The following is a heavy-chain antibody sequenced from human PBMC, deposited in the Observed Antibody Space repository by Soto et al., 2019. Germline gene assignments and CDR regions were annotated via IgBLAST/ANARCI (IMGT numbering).Heavy chain of an antibody. Sequence: PGGSLRLSCAASGFTFSSYVMHWVRQAPGKGLEWVAVIWYDGSNKYYADSVKGRFTISRDNSKKTLYLQMNSLRAEDTAVYCCARGSLVFVVARRPGRDAWGQGITGTVSS. V-gene: IGHV3-33*01. CDR3: ARGSLVFVVARRPGRDA. CDR1: GFTFSSYV. J-gene: IGHJ6*01. D-gene: IGHD2-15*01. CDR2: IWYDGSNK.